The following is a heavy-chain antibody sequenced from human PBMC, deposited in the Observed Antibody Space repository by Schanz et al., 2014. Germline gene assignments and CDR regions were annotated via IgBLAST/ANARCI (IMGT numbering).Heavy chain of an antibody. V-gene: IGHV3-30*04. CDR2: ISYHGSER. CDR1: GFTFRSYA. CDR3: AKDMNREATAPES. J-gene: IGHJ5*02. D-gene: IGHD5-12*01. Sequence: QVQLVESGGGVVQPGRSLRLSCAASGFTFRSYAVHWVRQTPGRGLEWVAVISYHGSERYYADSVKGRFTISRDNSKNTLYLHMNSLRDEDTAVYYCAKDMNREATAPESWGQGTLVVVSS.